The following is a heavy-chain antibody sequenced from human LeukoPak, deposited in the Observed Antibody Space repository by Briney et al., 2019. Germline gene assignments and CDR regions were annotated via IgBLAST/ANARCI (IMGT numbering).Heavy chain of an antibody. D-gene: IGHD2-15*01. V-gene: IGHV1-69*02. CDR1: GGTFSSYT. CDR2: IIPILGIA. J-gene: IGHJ4*02. CDR3: ARGLVVVAAQFDY. Sequence: SVKVSCKASGGTFSSYTISWVRQAPGQGLEWMGRIIPILGIANYAQKFQGRVTITADKSTSTAYMELSSLRSEDTAVYYCARGLVVVAAQFDYWGQGTLVTVSS.